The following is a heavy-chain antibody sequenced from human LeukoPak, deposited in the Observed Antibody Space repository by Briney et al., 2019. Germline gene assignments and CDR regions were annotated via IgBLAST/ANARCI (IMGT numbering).Heavy chain of an antibody. D-gene: IGHD3-22*01. V-gene: IGHV4-59*08. J-gene: IGHJ4*02. CDR3: ARRAGSSGYSYYFDY. Sequence: SETLSLTCTVSGGSISSYYWSWIRQPPGKGLEWIGHIYYSGNTNYNPSLKCRVTISLDTSKNQFSLKLTSVTAADTAVYYCARRAGSSGYSYYFDYWGQGTLVTVAS. CDR1: GGSISSYY. CDR2: IYYSGNT.